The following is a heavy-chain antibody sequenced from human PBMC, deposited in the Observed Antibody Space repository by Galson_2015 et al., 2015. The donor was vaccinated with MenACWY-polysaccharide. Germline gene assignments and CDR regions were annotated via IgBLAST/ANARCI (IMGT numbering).Heavy chain of an antibody. J-gene: IGHJ4*01. CDR2: IRSSGTNT. D-gene: IGHD1-1*01. V-gene: IGHV3-23*01. CDR1: GFTFTSYA. CDR3: AKASPDIGSVAERFDH. Sequence: SLRLSCAASGFTFTSYAMSWVRQAPGKGLEWVSAIRSSGTNTYYADSVKGRFTISRDNSKNTLYLQMNSLRAEDTAVYYCAKASPDIGSVAERFDHWGHATVVPVSS.